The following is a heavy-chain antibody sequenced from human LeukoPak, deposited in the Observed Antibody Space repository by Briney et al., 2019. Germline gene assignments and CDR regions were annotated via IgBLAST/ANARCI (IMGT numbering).Heavy chain of an antibody. D-gene: IGHD4-11*01. J-gene: IGHJ4*02. CDR2: IYHSGST. V-gene: IGHV4-38-2*01. CDR3: ARGQMTAVTFAY. Sequence: SETLSLTCAVSGYSISSGYYWGWIRQPPGKGLEWIGSIYHSGSTYYNPSLKSRVTISVDTSKNQFSLKLSSVTAADTAVYYCARGQMTAVTFAYWGQGTLVTVSS. CDR1: GYSISSGYY.